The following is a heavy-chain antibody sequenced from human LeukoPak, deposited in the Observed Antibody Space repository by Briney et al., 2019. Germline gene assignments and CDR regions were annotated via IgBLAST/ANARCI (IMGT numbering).Heavy chain of an antibody. D-gene: IGHD6-19*01. V-gene: IGHV3-7*01. J-gene: IGHJ4*02. Sequence: GGSLRLSCADSGFTFSSYWMSWVRQAPGKGLEWVANIKQDGSEKYYVDSVRGRFTISRDNAKNSLYLQMNSLRAEDTAVYYCARDSPPSIAVAYGIDYWGQGTLVTVSS. CDR3: ARDSPPSIAVAYGIDY. CDR1: GFTFSSYW. CDR2: IKQDGSEK.